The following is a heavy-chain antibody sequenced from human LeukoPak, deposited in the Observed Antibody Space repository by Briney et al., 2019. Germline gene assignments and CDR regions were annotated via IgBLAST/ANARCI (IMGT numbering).Heavy chain of an antibody. CDR1: GGPISSSSYY. D-gene: IGHD3-16*02. CDR2: IYYSGST. V-gene: IGHV4-39*01. Sequence: SETPSLTCTVSGGPISSSSYYWGWIRQPPGKGLEWIGSIYYSGSTYYNPSLKSRVTISVDTSKNQFSLKLSSVTAADTAVYYCARRITFGGVIVFDYWGREPWSPSPQ. CDR3: ARRITFGGVIVFDY. J-gene: IGHJ4*02.